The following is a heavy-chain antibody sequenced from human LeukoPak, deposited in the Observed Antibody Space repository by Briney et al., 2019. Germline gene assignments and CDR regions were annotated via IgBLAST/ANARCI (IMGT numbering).Heavy chain of an antibody. CDR1: GFSVSGYW. V-gene: IGHV3-7*01. Sequence: GGSLRLSCAVSGFSVSGYWMSWVRQAPGKGLEWVANIKQDGSERYYVDSVKGRFTISRDNAKNMLYLLMNSLRVEDTAVYYCARSGRGGAFDIWGQGTMVTVSS. CDR2: IKQDGSER. D-gene: IGHD1-26*01. J-gene: IGHJ3*02. CDR3: ARSGRGGAFDI.